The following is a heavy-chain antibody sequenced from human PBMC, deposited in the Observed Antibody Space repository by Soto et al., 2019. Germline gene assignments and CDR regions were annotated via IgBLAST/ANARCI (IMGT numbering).Heavy chain of an antibody. V-gene: IGHV4-39*01. J-gene: IGHJ4*02. Sequence: SETLSLTCTVSGGSISSSSYYWGWIRQPPGKGLEWIGSIYYSGSTYYNPSLKSRVTISVDTSKNQFSLKLGSVTAADTAVYYCARHLGSSSWYVDYWGQGTLVTVSS. CDR3: ARHLGSSSWYVDY. CDR1: GGSISSSSYY. CDR2: IYYSGST. D-gene: IGHD6-13*01.